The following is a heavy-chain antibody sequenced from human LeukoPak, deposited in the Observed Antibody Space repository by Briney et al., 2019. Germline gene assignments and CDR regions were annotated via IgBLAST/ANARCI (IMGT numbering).Heavy chain of an antibody. CDR2: ISISSNYI. J-gene: IGHJ4*02. D-gene: IGHD2-15*01. CDR3: ARDLEEYCSGGSCSLFDY. CDR1: GFTFSRYS. Sequence: GGSLRLSCAASGFTFSRYSMNWVRQAPGKGLEWVSSISISSNYIYYPDSLKGRFTISRDNAKNSLYLQMNSLRAEDTAVYYCARDLEEYCSGGSCSLFDYWGQGTLVTVSS. V-gene: IGHV3-21*01.